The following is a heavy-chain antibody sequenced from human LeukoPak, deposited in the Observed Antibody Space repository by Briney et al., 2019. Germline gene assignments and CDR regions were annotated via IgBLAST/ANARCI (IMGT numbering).Heavy chain of an antibody. V-gene: IGHV3-30*02. CDR3: AKDMASGLRSLVY. CDR1: GFTFSTYG. CDR2: IRYDGSEK. Sequence: GGSLRLSCEASGFTFSTYGMHWVRQAPGKGLEWVAYIRYDGSEKYYVDSVKGRFTISRDNSKNTVYLQMNSLRAEDTAVYYCAKDMASGLRSLVYWGQGTLVTVSS. D-gene: IGHD5-12*01. J-gene: IGHJ4*02.